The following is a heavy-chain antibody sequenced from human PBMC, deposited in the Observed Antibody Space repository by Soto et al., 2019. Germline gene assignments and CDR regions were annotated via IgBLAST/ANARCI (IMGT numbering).Heavy chain of an antibody. CDR3: AKVRSLSGMGDV. V-gene: IGHV3-30*18. D-gene: IGHD1-1*01. J-gene: IGHJ6*02. CDR1: GFTFSSYG. CDR2: ISYDGSNK. Sequence: QVQLVESGGGVVQPGRSLRLSCAASGFTFSSYGMHWVRQAPGKGLEWVAVISYDGSNKYYADSVKGRFTISRDNSKNTLYLQMNSLRAEDTAVYYCAKVRSLSGMGDVWGQGTTVTVSS.